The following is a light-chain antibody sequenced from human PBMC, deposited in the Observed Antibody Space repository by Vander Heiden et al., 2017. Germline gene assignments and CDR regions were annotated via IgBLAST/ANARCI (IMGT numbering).Light chain of an antibody. V-gene: IGKV3-20*01. CDR2: GAS. Sequence: EVVLTQSPGTLSLSPGERATLSCTGSHGVSSSYVAWYQQKPRQAPRLLIYGASSRATVIPGRCSGSGSGTYFTLTISILEPEDFAVYYCQQDGSARLTFGGGTKVEIK. J-gene: IGKJ4*01. CDR1: HGVSSSY. CDR3: QQDGSARLT.